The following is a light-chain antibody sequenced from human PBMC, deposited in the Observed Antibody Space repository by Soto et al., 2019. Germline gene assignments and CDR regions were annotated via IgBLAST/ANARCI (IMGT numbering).Light chain of an antibody. J-gene: IGLJ2*01. CDR1: SSDVGGYNY. CDR3: SSHTSSSTLE. CDR2: DVS. V-gene: IGLV2-14*01. Sequence: QSVLTQPASVSGSPGQSITISCTGTSSDVGGYNYVSWYQQHPGKAPKLMIYDVSNRPSGVSNRFSGSKSGNTASLTISGLQAEDEADYYCSSHTSSSTLEFGGGTKLTVL.